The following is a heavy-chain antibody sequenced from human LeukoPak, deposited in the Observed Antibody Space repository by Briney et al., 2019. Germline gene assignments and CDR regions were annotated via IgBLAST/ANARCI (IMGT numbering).Heavy chain of an antibody. V-gene: IGHV4-61*02. Sequence: SETLSLTCTVSGGSISSGTYFWRWIRQPAGKGLEWIGRVYTSGSTHYNPSLKSRVTMSVDTSKNQFSLKLSSVTAADTAVYYCARLITGTTTAFDIWGQGTMVTVSS. J-gene: IGHJ3*02. D-gene: IGHD1-7*01. CDR1: GGSISSGTYF. CDR3: ARLITGTTTAFDI. CDR2: VYTSGST.